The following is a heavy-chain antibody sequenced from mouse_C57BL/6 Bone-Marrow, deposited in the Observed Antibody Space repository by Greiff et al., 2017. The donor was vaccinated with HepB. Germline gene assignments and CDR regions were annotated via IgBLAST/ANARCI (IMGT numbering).Heavy chain of an antibody. D-gene: IGHD2-2*01. Sequence: EVKLVESGGGLVKPGGSLKLSCAASGFTFSDYGMHWVRQAPEKGLEWVAYISSGSSTIYYADTVKGRFTISRDNAKNTLFLEMTSLRSEDTARYYCASLLWLRRGGFDYWGQGTTRTVSS. V-gene: IGHV5-17*01. J-gene: IGHJ2*01. CDR3: ASLLWLRRGGFDY. CDR2: ISSGSSTI. CDR1: GFTFSDYG.